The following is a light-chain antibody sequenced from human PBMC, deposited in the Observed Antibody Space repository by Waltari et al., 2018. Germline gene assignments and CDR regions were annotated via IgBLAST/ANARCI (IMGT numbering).Light chain of an antibody. Sequence: EIVLTQSPGTLSLSPGERATLSCRASQSVSSSYLAWYQQKPGQAPRLLIYDASSRATGIPDRFSGSGSGTDFTLTISRLEPEDFAVYYCQQYGSSPRLFTFGPGTKVDIK. CDR2: DAS. CDR1: QSVSSSY. CDR3: QQYGSSPRLFT. J-gene: IGKJ3*01. V-gene: IGKV3-20*01.